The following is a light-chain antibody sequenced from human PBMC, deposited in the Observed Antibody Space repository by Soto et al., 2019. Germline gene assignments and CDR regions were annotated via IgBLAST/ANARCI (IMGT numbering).Light chain of an antibody. CDR2: GAS. V-gene: IGKV1-9*01. CDR3: QLSNSYPLT. J-gene: IGKJ4*01. CDR1: QGIGSN. Sequence: IQLTQSPSSLSASGGDRVTITCRASQGIGSNLAWYLQKPGEAPKLLVYGASTLQGGVPSRFSGSGSGTLVTLTITSLQLEDFATSFSQLSNSYPLTFGGGTEV.